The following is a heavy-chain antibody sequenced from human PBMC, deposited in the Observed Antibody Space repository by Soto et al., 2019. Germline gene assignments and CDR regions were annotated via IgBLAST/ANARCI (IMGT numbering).Heavy chain of an antibody. CDR3: AHALDWGEGRFDY. CDR2: IYWDDDK. J-gene: IGHJ4*02. V-gene: IGHV2-5*02. Sequence: QITLKESGPTLVKPTQTLTLTCSFSGFSLSAVGVGVGWIRQPPGKALEWLALIYWDDDKRYSPSLKSRLTITKDTSKHQVVLTMTNSDPVDTATYYCAHALDWGEGRFDYWGQGTLVTVSS. CDR1: GFSLSAVGVG. D-gene: IGHD7-27*01.